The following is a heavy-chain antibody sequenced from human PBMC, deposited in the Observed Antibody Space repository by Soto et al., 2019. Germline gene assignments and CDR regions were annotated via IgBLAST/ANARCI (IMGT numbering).Heavy chain of an antibody. D-gene: IGHD3-10*01. CDR2: IYYTGST. Sequence: SETLSLTCTVSGGSISSNNYYWGWIRQPPGKGLEWIGYIYYTGSTNYNPSLKSRVTISVDTSKNQFSLKLSSVTAADTAVYYCARLSMVPLRTFDYWGQGTLVTVSS. J-gene: IGHJ4*02. V-gene: IGHV4-61*05. CDR1: GGSISSNNYY. CDR3: ARLSMVPLRTFDY.